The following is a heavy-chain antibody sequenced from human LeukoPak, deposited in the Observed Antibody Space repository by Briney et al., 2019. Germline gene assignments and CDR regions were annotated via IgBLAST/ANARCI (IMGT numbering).Heavy chain of an antibody. V-gene: IGHV1-69*04. CDR1: GGTFSSYA. CDR2: IIPIFGIA. CDR3: ARSVVVTAIPGDHYYGMDV. D-gene: IGHD2-21*02. Sequence: GASVKVSCKASGGTFSSYAISWVRQAPGQGLEWMGRIIPIFGIANYAQKFQGRVTITADKSTSTAYMELSSLRSEDTAVYYCARSVVVTAIPGDHYYGMDVWGQGTTVTVSS. J-gene: IGHJ6*02.